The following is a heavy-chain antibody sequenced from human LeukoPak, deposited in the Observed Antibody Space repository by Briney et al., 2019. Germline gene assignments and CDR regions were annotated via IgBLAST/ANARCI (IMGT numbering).Heavy chain of an antibody. CDR1: GFTFSSYS. D-gene: IGHD6-19*01. V-gene: IGHV3-48*04. J-gene: IGHJ4*02. CDR2: ISSSSGTI. CDR3: AREVAVAGTALDY. Sequence: GGSLRLSCAASGFTFSSYSMNWVRQAPGKGLEWVSYISSSSGTIYYADSVKGRFTISRDNAKNSLYLQMNSLRVEDTAVYYCAREVAVAGTALDYWGKGPLVTVSS.